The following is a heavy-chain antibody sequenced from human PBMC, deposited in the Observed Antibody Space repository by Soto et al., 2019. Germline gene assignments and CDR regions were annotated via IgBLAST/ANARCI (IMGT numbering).Heavy chain of an antibody. V-gene: IGHV3-23*04. CDR2: IIDSGAST. Sequence: EVQLVESGGGLVQPGGSLRLSCAASGFTVSSNYMSWVRQAPGKGLEWVSDIIDSGASTYYADSVKGRFTISRDNSKSTLYLQMNSLRAEDTALYYCAKGRSYYYYYGVDVWGQGTTVTVSS. CDR1: GFTVSSNY. CDR3: AKGRSYYYYYGVDV. J-gene: IGHJ6*02.